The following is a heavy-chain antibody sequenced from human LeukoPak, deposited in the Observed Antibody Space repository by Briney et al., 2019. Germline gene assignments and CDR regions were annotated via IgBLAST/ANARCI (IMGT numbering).Heavy chain of an antibody. Sequence: PGGSLRLSCAASGFTLSSYSMNWVRQAPGKGLEWVSSISSSSSYIYYADSVKGRFTISRDNAKNSLYLQMNSLRAEDTAVYYCARSRYFDWLIFDYWGQGTLVTVSS. J-gene: IGHJ4*02. D-gene: IGHD3-9*01. CDR1: GFTLSSYS. V-gene: IGHV3-21*01. CDR2: ISSSSSYI. CDR3: ARSRYFDWLIFDY.